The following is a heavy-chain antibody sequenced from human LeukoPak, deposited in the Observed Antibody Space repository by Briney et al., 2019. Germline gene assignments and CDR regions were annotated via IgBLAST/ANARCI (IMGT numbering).Heavy chain of an antibody. D-gene: IGHD3-3*02. J-gene: IGHJ4*02. Sequence: GASVKVSCKASGYALTQLSMHWVRQAPGKGFEWMGGIDPKDGETVYAQIFQGRVTMTDDTSTDTAYMELSGLTSEDTALYYCAGDVLVSGGSYYHGYWGQGTLVTVSS. CDR1: GYALTQLS. V-gene: IGHV1-24*01. CDR2: IDPKDGET. CDR3: AGDVLVSGGSYYHGY.